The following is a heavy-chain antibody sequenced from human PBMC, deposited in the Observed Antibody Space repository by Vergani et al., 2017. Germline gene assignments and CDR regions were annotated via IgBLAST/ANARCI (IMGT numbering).Heavy chain of an antibody. D-gene: IGHD3-16*01. CDR2: IQFDGSNQ. J-gene: IGHJ4*02. CDR1: GFTLSNYD. Sequence: QVQLVESGGGVVQRGGSLRLSCATSGFTLSNYDMQWIRQGPGKGLEFVAFIQFDGSNQYYADSVKGRFTLSRDFSKNTLYLQMNSLGTDDTATYYCAKHFRGWGIDYWCQGTQVIVSS. V-gene: IGHV3-30*02. CDR3: AKHFRGWGIDY.